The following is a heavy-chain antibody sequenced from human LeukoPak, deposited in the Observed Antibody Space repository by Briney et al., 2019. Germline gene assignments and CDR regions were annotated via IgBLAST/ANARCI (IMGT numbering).Heavy chain of an antibody. V-gene: IGHV4-59*01. J-gene: IGHJ4*02. D-gene: IGHD1-1*01. CDR2: IYSSGSN. Sequence: PSETLSLTCTVSGGSISNYYWSWIRQPPGKGLEWIGYIYSSGSNNHNPSLKSRVTISVDTSKNQFSLKLSSVTAADTAAYYCARDGPTSVLWGQGTLVTVSS. CDR3: ARDGPTSVL. CDR1: GGSISNYY.